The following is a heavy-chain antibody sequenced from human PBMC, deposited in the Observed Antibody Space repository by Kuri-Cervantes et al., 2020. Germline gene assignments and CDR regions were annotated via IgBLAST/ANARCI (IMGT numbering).Heavy chain of an antibody. V-gene: IGHV3-48*01. CDR3: ARDEYCSGGSCYSGY. J-gene: IGHJ4*02. D-gene: IGHD2-15*01. Sequence: GESLKISCAASGFTFSSYSLNWVRQAPGKGLEWLSYISGSSSSIYYADSVKGRFTISRDNSKNTLYLQMNSLRAEDAAVYYCARDEYCSGGSCYSGYWGQGTLVTVSS. CDR1: GFTFSSYS. CDR2: ISGSSSSI.